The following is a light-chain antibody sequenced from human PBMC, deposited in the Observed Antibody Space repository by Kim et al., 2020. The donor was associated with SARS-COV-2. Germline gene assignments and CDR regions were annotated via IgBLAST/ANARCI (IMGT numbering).Light chain of an antibody. CDR1: SGSIDDNS. V-gene: IGLV6-57*03. J-gene: IGLJ2*01. Sequence: GKTVTTSCTRSSGSIDDNSVQWYQQRPGGVPTTVIYEDDQRPSGVSDRFSGSIDNSSNSASLTISGLRTEDEADYYCQSYNRDNVLFGGGTQLTVL. CDR3: QSYNRDNVL. CDR2: EDD.